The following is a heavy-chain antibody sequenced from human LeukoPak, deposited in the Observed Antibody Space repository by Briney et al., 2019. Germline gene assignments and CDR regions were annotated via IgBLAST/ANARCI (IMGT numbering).Heavy chain of an antibody. V-gene: IGHV1-18*01. D-gene: IGHD1-26*01. CDR2: ISAYNGNT. Sequence: VASVKVSCKASGYTFTSYGISWVRQAPGQGLEWMGWISAYNGNTNYAQKLQGRVTMTTDTSTSTAYMELRSLRSDDTAVYYCARGRVLSGATYMGAFGYWGQGTLVTVSS. CDR1: GYTFTSYG. J-gene: IGHJ4*02. CDR3: ARGRVLSGATYMGAFGY.